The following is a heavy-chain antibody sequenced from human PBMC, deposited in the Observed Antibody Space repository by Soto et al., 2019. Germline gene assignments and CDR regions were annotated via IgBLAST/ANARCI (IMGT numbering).Heavy chain of an antibody. CDR3: ARAEVVTAFFDY. Sequence: QVQLQESGPGLVKPSQTLSLTCTVSGGSISSGGYYWSWIRQHPGKGLEWIGYIYHSGSTYYTPSRKSRVTISVDTSKNQFSLNLSSVTAADTAVYYCARAEVVTAFFDYWGQGALVTVSS. D-gene: IGHD2-21*02. V-gene: IGHV4-31*03. CDR1: GGSISSGGYY. CDR2: IYHSGST. J-gene: IGHJ4*02.